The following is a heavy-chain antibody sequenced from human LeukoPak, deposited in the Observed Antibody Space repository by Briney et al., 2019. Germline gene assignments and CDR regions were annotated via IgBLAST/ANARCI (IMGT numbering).Heavy chain of an antibody. CDR1: GGSISSGGYY. V-gene: IGHV4-31*03. CDR3: ARGGYDIYLSY. J-gene: IGHJ4*02. D-gene: IGHD3-9*01. CDR2: IYYSGST. Sequence: PSETLSLTCTVSGGSISSGGYYWSWIRQHPGKGLEWIGYIYYSGSTYYNPSLKSRVTISVDTSKNQFSLKLSSVTAADTAVYYCARGGYDIYLSYWGQGTQVTVSS.